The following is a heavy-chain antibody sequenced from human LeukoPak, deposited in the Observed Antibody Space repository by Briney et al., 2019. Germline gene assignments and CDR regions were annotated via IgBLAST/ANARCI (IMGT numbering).Heavy chain of an antibody. CDR2: IYYSGST. V-gene: IGHV4-30-4*01. D-gene: IGHD3-3*01. CDR1: GGSISSGDYY. Sequence: SQTLSLTCTVSGGSISSGDYYWSWIRQPPGTGLEWIGYIYYSGSTYYNPSLKSRVTISVDTSKNQFSLKLSSVTAADTAVYYCARGAGFNFWSGYYLTSWGQGTLVTVSS. CDR3: ARGAGFNFWSGYYLTS. J-gene: IGHJ4*02.